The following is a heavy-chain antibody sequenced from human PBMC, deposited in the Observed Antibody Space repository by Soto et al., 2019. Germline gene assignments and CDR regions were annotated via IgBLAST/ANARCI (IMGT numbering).Heavy chain of an antibody. J-gene: IGHJ4*02. CDR3: ARQTNSGWHYFDY. CDR2: IYPDDSNA. D-gene: IGHD5-12*01. V-gene: IGHV5-51*01. CDR1: GYRFTNYW. Sequence: EVQVVQSGAEVKKPGESLKISCKASGYRFTNYWIGWVRQMPGKGLEWMGIIYPDDSNATYSPSFQGQVTISVDKSISTAYLQWSSLKASDSAMYYCARQTNSGWHYFDYWGQGTLVTVSS.